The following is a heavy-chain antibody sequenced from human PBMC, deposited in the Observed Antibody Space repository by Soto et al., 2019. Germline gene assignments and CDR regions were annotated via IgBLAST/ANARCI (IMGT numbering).Heavy chain of an antibody. D-gene: IGHD2-21*01. V-gene: IGHV3-23*01. CDR1: GFTFSSYS. Sequence: EVQLSESGGGLVQPGGSLRLSCAASGFTFSSYSMGWVRQAPGKGLEWVSAISGRDDSTNHADSVRGRFTISRDNSKNTLYLQMSSLGAEDTAIYYCAKGALAYAGEFDNWGQGTLVTVSS. CDR2: ISGRDDST. CDR3: AKGALAYAGEFDN. J-gene: IGHJ4*02.